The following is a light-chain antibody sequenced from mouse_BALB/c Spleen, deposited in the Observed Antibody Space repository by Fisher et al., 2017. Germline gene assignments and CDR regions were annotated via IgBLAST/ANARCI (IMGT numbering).Light chain of an antibody. CDR2: RTS. CDR3: QQGSSIPYT. Sequence: IVITQTPALMSASPGEKVTMTCSASSSVSYMYWYQQKPGSSPKPWIYRTSNLASGVPARFSGSGSGTSYSLTISSMEAEDVATYYCQQGSSIPYTFGGGTKLEIK. V-gene: IGKV4-68*01. J-gene: IGKJ2*01. CDR1: SSVSY.